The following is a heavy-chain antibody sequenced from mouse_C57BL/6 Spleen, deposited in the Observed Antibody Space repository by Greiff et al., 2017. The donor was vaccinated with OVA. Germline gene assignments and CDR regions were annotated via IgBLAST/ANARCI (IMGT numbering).Heavy chain of an antibody. Sequence: VQLQQPGAELVKPGASVKMSCKASGYTFTSYWITWVKQRPGQGLAWIGDIYPGSGSTNYNEKFKNKATLTVDTSSSTAYMQLSSLTSEDSAVYYCARGGYYAMDYWGQGTSVTVSA. CDR3: ARGGYYAMDY. J-gene: IGHJ4*01. D-gene: IGHD1-1*02. CDR1: GYTFTSYW. V-gene: IGHV1-55*01. CDR2: IYPGSGST.